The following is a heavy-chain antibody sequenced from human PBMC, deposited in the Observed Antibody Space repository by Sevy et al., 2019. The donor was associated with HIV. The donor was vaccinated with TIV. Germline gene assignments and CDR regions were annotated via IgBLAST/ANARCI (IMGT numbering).Heavy chain of an antibody. CDR3: ARATGGSSGWGTCYYYDGMDV. V-gene: IGHV3-74*01. CDR1: GFTFSSYW. J-gene: IGHJ6*02. CDR2: INRDGSST. D-gene: IGHD6-19*01. Sequence: GGSLRLSCAASGFTFSSYWMHWVRQAPGKGLVWVSRINRDGSSTSYADSVKGGFTFSRDNAKNTLYLQMNSLRAEDTAVYYCARATGGSSGWGTCYYYDGMDVWGQGTTFTVSS.